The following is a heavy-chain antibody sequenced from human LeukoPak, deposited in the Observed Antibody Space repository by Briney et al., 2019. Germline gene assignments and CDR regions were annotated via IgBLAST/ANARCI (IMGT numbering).Heavy chain of an antibody. CDR1: GFTFSSYW. CDR2: IKQDGSEK. Sequence: PGGSLRLSCAASGFTFSSYWMSWVRQAPEKGLEWVANIKQDGSEKYYVDSVKGRFTISRDNAKNSLYLQMNSLRAEDTAVYYCARDLDSSGWYRDYYYYMDVWGKGTTVTVSS. V-gene: IGHV3-7*01. J-gene: IGHJ6*03. CDR3: ARDLDSSGWYRDYYYYMDV. D-gene: IGHD6-19*01.